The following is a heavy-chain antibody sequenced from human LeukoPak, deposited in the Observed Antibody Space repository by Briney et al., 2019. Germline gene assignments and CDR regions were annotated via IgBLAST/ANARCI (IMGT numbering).Heavy chain of an antibody. D-gene: IGHD7-27*01. J-gene: IGHJ6*02. CDR1: GFIVSGNY. CDR3: ARESPGDSNGLDV. Sequence: GGSLRLSCAASGFIVSGNYMNWVRQPPGKGLDWVSILYSGGVAYYAVSVKGRFTISRDYSKNTVSLQMNSLRAEDTAIYYCARESPGDSNGLDVWGQGTTVTVS. V-gene: IGHV3-66*01. CDR2: LYSGGVA.